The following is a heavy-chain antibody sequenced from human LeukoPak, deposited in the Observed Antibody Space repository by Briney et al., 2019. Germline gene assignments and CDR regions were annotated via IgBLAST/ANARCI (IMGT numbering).Heavy chain of an antibody. D-gene: IGHD5-18*01. J-gene: IGHJ4*02. CDR1: GFTFNSYG. Sequence: GGSLRLSCAASGFTFNSYGMHWVRQAPGKGLEWVAVISHDGSRKYYADSVKGRFTISRDDSKNTLYLQMNGPRTEDTALYYCARDLEGDTPTFFDYWGQGTLVTVSS. V-gene: IGHV3-30*03. CDR2: ISHDGSRK. CDR3: ARDLEGDTPTFFDY.